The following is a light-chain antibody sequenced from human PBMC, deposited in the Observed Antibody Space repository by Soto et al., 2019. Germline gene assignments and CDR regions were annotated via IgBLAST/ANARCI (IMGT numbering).Light chain of an antibody. J-gene: IGKJ1*01. Sequence: DIPMTQSPSTLSGSVGDRVTITCRASQTISSWLAWYQQKPGKAPKLLIYKSSTLKSGVPSRFSGSGSGPEFTLTISSLQTDDFATYYYQHYNCYSEAFGQGTKVELK. CDR1: QTISSW. CDR2: KSS. V-gene: IGKV1-5*03. CDR3: QHYNCYSEA.